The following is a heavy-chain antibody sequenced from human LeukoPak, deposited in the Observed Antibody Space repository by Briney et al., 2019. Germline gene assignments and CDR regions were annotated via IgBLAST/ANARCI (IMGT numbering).Heavy chain of an antibody. D-gene: IGHD3-10*01. CDR1: GFTFASYS. CDR3: ALDGWCGDYNWFDP. CDR2: ISSASNTI. Sequence: PGESLRLSSAASGFTFASYSVNWVRQAPGKGLEWISYISSASNTIYYADSVKGRFTISRDNANNSVYLQLNILRADDTAMYYCALDGWCGDYNWFDPWGEGTQVT. J-gene: IGHJ5*02. V-gene: IGHV3-48*01.